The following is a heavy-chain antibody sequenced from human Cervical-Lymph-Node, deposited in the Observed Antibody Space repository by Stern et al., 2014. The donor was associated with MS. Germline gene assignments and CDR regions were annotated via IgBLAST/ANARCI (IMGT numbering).Heavy chain of an antibody. D-gene: IGHD6-19*01. CDR3: TRFLQSGWSDLFDS. Sequence: VQLVESGGALVQPGGSQRLSCVASGSTFSTSWMSWVRQAPGKGLEWVANIKGDGSETFYLDSVKGRFTISRDNAKNSLYLEMNSLRAEDTAMYYCTRFLQSGWSDLFDSWGRGTLVTVSS. CDR2: IKGDGSET. J-gene: IGHJ5*01. V-gene: IGHV3-7*01. CDR1: GSTFSTSW.